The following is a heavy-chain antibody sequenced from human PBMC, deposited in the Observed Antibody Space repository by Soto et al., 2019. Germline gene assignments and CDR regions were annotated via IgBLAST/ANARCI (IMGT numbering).Heavy chain of an antibody. J-gene: IGHJ4*02. CDR1: GGTFSTYT. D-gene: IGHD4-17*01. V-gene: IGHV1-69*12. Sequence: QVQLLQSGAEVKKPGSSVMLSCKASGGTFSTYTLSWVRQAPGQGLEWMGGIVPAFGATNYAQKFQGRVTITADESTSTADLELSSLRSEDAAVYYCARRGEDYGAYYVAYWGQGTLVTVSS. CDR3: ARRGEDYGAYYVAY. CDR2: IVPAFGAT.